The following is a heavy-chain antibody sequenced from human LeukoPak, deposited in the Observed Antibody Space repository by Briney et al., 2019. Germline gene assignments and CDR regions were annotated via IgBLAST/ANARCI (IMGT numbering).Heavy chain of an antibody. CDR2: IYWDDDK. J-gene: IGHJ4*02. Sequence: TLSLTCTVSGGSISSYYWSWFRRPPGKALQWLALIYWDDDKRYSPSLKSRLTITKDTSKNQVVLTMTNMDPVDTAAYYCALWSASRLFDYWGQGTLVTVSS. CDR3: ALWSASRLFDY. D-gene: IGHD2-2*01. CDR1: GGSISSYYW. V-gene: IGHV2-5*08.